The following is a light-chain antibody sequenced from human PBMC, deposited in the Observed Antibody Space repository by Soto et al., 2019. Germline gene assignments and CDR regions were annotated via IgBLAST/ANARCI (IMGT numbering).Light chain of an antibody. Sequence: EIVLTQSPATLSFSPGERATLSCSASQSVSSYLAWSQQKPGQAPRLLIYDASNRATGIPARFSASGSGTDFTITISGLEPEDFAVYSCQQRNNWQSFGQGTILEIK. CDR2: DAS. V-gene: IGKV3-11*01. CDR1: QSVSSY. CDR3: QQRNNWQS. J-gene: IGKJ2*03.